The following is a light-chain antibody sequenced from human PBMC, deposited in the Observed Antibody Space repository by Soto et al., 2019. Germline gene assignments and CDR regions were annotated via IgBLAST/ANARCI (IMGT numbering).Light chain of an antibody. J-gene: IGKJ5*01. Sequence: EIVGTQSPATLSVSPGERVTLSCRASESVSRNLAWYQQKPCQAPRLIIYDASTRATGIPDRFSGGGSGTEFTLTISSLQSQDFVVYYCQQYNSWPTITFGQGTRVEIK. CDR3: QQYNSWPTIT. CDR2: DAS. CDR1: ESVSRN. V-gene: IGKV3-15*01.